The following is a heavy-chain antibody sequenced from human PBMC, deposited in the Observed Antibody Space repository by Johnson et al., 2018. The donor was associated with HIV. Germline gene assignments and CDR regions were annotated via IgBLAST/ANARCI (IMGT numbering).Heavy chain of an antibody. J-gene: IGHJ3*02. D-gene: IGHD3-16*01. CDR1: GFTFSNAW. Sequence: VQLVESGGGLVKPGGSLRLSCAASGFTFSNAWMSWVRQAPGKGLEWVGRIKSKTDGGTTDHAAPVKGRFSISRDDSKNTLYLQMNSLKTEDTAVYYCATGFGPAFDIWGQGTIVSVSS. V-gene: IGHV3-15*01. CDR2: IKSKTDGGTT. CDR3: ATGFGPAFDI.